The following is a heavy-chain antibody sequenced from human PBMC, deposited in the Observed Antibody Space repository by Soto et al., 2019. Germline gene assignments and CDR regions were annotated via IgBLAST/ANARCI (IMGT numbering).Heavy chain of an antibody. CDR1: GFSLSSPAVG. J-gene: IGHJ4*02. CDR2: IYWDDDK. CDR3: AHGSGWLSDY. V-gene: IGHV2-5*02. D-gene: IGHD6-13*01. Sequence: QITLRESGPTLVKPTQTLTLTCNFSGFSLSSPAVGVNWIRQPPGKAPEWLALIYWDDDKRYNPSLKSRLTITKDTSKNQVVLTMTNMDPVDTATYYCAHGSGWLSDYWGLGTLVTVSS.